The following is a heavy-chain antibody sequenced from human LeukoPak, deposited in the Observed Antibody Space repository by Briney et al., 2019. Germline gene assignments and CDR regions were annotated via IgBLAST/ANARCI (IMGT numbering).Heavy chain of an antibody. J-gene: IGHJ4*02. CDR1: GFIFSNYV. D-gene: IGHD3-16*01. Sequence: GGSLRLSCAASGFIFSNYVMGWVRQAPGKGQEWVSVIYSGGSTYYTDSVKGRFTISRDNSKNTLYLQMNSLRAEDTAVYYCAGGGSPHYFDYWGQGTLVTVSS. CDR2: IYSGGST. CDR3: AGGGSPHYFDY. V-gene: IGHV3-53*01.